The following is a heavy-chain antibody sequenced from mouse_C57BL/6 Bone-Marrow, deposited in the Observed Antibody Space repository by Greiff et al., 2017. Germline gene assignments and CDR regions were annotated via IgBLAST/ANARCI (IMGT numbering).Heavy chain of an antibody. J-gene: IGHJ2*01. CDR2: IDPSDSYT. Sequence: QVQLQQPGAELVLPGASVKLSCKASGYTFTSYWMHWVKQRPGQGLEWIGEIDPSDSYTNYNQKLQGKSTLTVDKSSSTSYMQLSSLTSEDTAVYYCARWRIKDYFDYWCQGTTLTVSS. V-gene: IGHV1-69*01. CDR1: GYTFTSYW. CDR3: ARWRIKDYFDY. D-gene: IGHD1-2*01.